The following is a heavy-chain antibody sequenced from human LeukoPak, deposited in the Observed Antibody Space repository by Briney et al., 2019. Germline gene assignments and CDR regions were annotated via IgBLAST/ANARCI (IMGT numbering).Heavy chain of an antibody. V-gene: IGHV1-69*13. CDR2: IIPIFGTA. Sequence: ASVKVSCKASGGTFSSYAISWVRQAPGQGLEWMGGIIPIFGTANYAQKFQGRVTITADESTSTAYMELSSLRSEDTAVYYCTTGGSVIVAGTRAFDIWGQGTMVTVSS. J-gene: IGHJ3*02. CDR3: TTGGSVIVAGTRAFDI. D-gene: IGHD5-12*01. CDR1: GGTFSSYA.